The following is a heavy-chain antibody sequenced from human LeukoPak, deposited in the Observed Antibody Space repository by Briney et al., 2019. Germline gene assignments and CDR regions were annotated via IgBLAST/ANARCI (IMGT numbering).Heavy chain of an antibody. V-gene: IGHV3-30*02. CDR3: AKRGPYCSSTSCYPLDY. CDR2: IRYDGSNK. D-gene: IGHD2-2*01. Sequence: PGGSLRLSCAASGFTFSSYAMHWVRQAPGKGLEWVAFIRYDGSNKYYADSVKGRFTISRDNSKNTLYLQMNSLRAEDTAVYYCAKRGPYCSSTSCYPLDYWGQGTLVTVSS. J-gene: IGHJ4*02. CDR1: GFTFSSYA.